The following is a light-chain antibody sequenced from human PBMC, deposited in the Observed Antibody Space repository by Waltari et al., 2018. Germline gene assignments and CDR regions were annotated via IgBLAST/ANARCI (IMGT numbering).Light chain of an antibody. CDR2: RAS. CDR1: QNIFHSSKNKDL. CDR3: QQYSSAVS. V-gene: IGKV4-1*01. J-gene: IGKJ4*01. Sequence: DIVMTQSPDSLTVSLGERATIHCRSNQNIFHSSKNKDLLAWYQHKPGQPPRLLISRASVREPGVPDRFTGSGSGTDFTLNIASLQAEDVAIYYCQQYSSAVSFGGGTKV.